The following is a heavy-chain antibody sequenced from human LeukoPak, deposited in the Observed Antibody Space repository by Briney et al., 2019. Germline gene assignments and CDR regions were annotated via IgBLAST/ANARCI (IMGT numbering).Heavy chain of an antibody. CDR2: VSYSGTP. D-gene: IGHD1-26*01. CDR1: DYSINNYY. J-gene: IGHJ6*02. V-gene: IGHV4-59*08. CDR3: ARQKWDRLTYYYYGMDV. Sequence: SETLSLTCTVSDYSINNYYWSWIRQPPGKGLEWIGYVSYSGTPDYNPSLKGRVTISLDTSRNQFSLQLSSVTAADTAQYYCARQKWDRLTYYYYGMDVWGQGTTVTVSS.